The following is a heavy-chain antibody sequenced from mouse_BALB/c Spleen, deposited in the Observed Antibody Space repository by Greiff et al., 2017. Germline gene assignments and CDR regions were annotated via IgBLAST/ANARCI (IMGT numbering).Heavy chain of an antibody. CDR1: GYSFTSYW. CDR2: IYPGNSDT. Sequence: EVQLQESGTVLARPGASVKMSCKASGYSFTSYWMHWVKQRPGQGLEWIGAIYPGNSDTSYNQKFKGKAKLTAVTSASTAYMELSSLTNEDSAVYYCTRPSYGNSAWFAYWGQGTLVTVSA. CDR3: TRPSYGNSAWFAY. V-gene: IGHV1-5*01. J-gene: IGHJ3*01. D-gene: IGHD2-10*01.